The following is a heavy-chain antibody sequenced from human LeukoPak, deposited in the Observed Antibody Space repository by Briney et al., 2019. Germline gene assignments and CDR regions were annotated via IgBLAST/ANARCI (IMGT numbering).Heavy chain of an antibody. D-gene: IGHD2-15*01. CDR2: ISYDGSNK. V-gene: IGHV3-30*18. CDR3: AKDLPKWGYCSGGSCYSPLDY. CDR1: GFTFSSYG. Sequence: GGSLRLSCAASGFTFSSYGMHWVRQAPGKGLEWVAVISYDGSNKYYADSVKGRFTISRDNSKNTLYLQMNSLRAEDTAVYYCAKDLPKWGYCSGGSCYSPLDYWGQGTLVTVSS. J-gene: IGHJ4*02.